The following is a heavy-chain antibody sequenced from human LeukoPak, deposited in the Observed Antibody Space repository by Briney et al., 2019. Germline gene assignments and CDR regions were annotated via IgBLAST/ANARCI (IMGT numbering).Heavy chain of an antibody. Sequence: GASVKVSCKASGYTFNDHDMHWVLQAPGQGLEWMGWMNPNSGNTGYAQKFQGRVTMTRNTSISTAYMELSSLRSEDTAVYYCARGGGVTGNLYWGQGTLVTVSS. V-gene: IGHV1-8*02. D-gene: IGHD1-20*01. CDR1: GYTFNDHD. CDR3: ARGGGVTGNLY. CDR2: MNPNSGNT. J-gene: IGHJ4*02.